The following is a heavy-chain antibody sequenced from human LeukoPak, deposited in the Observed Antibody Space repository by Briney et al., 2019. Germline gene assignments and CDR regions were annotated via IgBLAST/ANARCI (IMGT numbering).Heavy chain of an antibody. CDR2: LSYDGSNK. Sequence: PGRSLRLSCAASGFTFSSYSMHWVRQAPGKGLEWVAVLSYDGSNKYYADSVKGRFTISRDNSKNTLYLQMNSLRAEDTAVYYCARVVTPRYCSTTSCYWKAWFDPWGQGTLVTVSS. V-gene: IGHV3-30*04. CDR1: GFTFSSYS. D-gene: IGHD2-2*01. J-gene: IGHJ5*02. CDR3: ARVVTPRYCSTTSCYWKAWFDP.